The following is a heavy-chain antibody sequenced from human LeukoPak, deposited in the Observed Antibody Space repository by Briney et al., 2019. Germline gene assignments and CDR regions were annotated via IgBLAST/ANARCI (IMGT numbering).Heavy chain of an antibody. CDR3: ARNGGYGKFDY. CDR1: GYSISGGYY. Sequence: SETLSLTCAVSGYSISGGYYWGWIRRPPGNGLEWIGTINHSGSTYYNPSLKSRVTISVDTSKNQFSLNLNSVTAADTAFYYCARNGGYGKFDYWGQGALVTVSS. D-gene: IGHD1-26*01. CDR2: INHSGST. J-gene: IGHJ4*02. V-gene: IGHV4-38-2*01.